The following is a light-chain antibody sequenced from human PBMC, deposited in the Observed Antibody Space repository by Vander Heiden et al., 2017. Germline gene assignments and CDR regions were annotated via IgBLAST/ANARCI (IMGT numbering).Light chain of an antibody. V-gene: IGKV3-11*01. Sequence: DIVLTQSPATPSLSPGERATLSCRGSQSVSSYLAWYQQKPGEAPRLLIYDASTRATGIPARFSGGGSGTDFTLTISSLEPEDFAVNYCQQRSNWPLITFGQGTRLEIK. J-gene: IGKJ5*01. CDR1: QSVSSY. CDR2: DAS. CDR3: QQRSNWPLIT.